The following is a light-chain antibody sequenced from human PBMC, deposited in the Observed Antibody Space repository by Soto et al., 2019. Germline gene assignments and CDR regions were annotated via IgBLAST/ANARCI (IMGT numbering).Light chain of an antibody. Sequence: QSALTQPPSASGSPGQSVTISCTGTSSDVGGYNYVSWYQQHPGKAPKLMIYEVSKRPSWVPDRFSGSKSGNTASLTVSGLQAEDEADYYCSSYVGSNDWIFGTGTKLTVL. CDR1: SSDVGGYNY. J-gene: IGLJ1*01. CDR3: SSYVGSNDWI. V-gene: IGLV2-8*01. CDR2: EVS.